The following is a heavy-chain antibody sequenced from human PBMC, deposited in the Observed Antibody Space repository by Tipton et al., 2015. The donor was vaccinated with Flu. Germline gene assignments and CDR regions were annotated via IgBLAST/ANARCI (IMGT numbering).Heavy chain of an antibody. CDR1: GYSISSGFY. CDR3: TKVNYLAAASPHYFDY. CDR2: MLHSGST. J-gene: IGHJ4*02. Sequence: TLSLTCAVSGYSISSGFYWGWIRQPPGKGLEWIGSMLHSGSTHYNPSLKSRVTISVDTSKNQFSLKLNSVTAADTAVYYCTKVNYLAAASPHYFDYWGQGTPVTVSS. D-gene: IGHD6-6*01. V-gene: IGHV4-38-2*01.